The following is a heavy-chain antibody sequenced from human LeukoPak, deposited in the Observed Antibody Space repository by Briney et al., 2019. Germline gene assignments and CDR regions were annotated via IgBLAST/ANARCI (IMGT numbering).Heavy chain of an antibody. V-gene: IGHV3-43*01. CDR2: ISWDGGST. CDR3: AKDIDYGGDFGPLFDS. CDR1: GFTFDDYT. J-gene: IGHJ4*02. Sequence: PGGSLRLSCAASGFTFDDYTMHWVRQAPGKGLEWVSLISWDGGSTNYVDSVRGRFTISRDNNKNSLYLQMNSPRTEDSALYYCAKDIDYGGDFGPLFDSWGQGTLVTVSS. D-gene: IGHD4-23*01.